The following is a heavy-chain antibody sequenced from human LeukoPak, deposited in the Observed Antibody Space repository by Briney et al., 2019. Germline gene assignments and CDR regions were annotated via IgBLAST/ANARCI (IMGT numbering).Heavy chain of an antibody. Sequence: ASVKVSCKASGYTFTSYGISWVRQAPGQGLEWRGWMNPNSGNTGYAQKFQGRVTMTRNTSISTAYMELSSLRSEDTAVYYCARGLMVFTMTTVTTRRLFDPWGQGTLVTVSS. CDR3: ARGLMVFTMTTVTTRRLFDP. J-gene: IGHJ5*02. CDR1: GYTFTSYG. V-gene: IGHV1-8*02. D-gene: IGHD4-11*01. CDR2: MNPNSGNT.